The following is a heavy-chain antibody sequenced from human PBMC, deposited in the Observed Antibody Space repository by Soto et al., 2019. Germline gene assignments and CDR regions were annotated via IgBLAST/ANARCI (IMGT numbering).Heavy chain of an antibody. V-gene: IGHV1-18*01. CDR2: ISAYNGNT. J-gene: IGHJ4*02. D-gene: IGHD2-2*01. CDR1: GYTFTSYG. CDR3: ARTVVVPAALYYCDY. Sequence: QVQLVQSGAEVQKPGASVKVSCKASGYTFTSYGISWVRQAPGQGLEWMGWISAYNGNTNYAQKLQGRVTMNTDTTTSTAYMELRSLRSDDTAVYCCARTVVVPAALYYCDYLGQGTLVTVSS.